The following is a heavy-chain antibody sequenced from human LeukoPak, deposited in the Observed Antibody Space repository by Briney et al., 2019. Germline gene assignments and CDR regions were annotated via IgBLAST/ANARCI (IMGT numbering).Heavy chain of an antibody. CDR2: IYYSGST. J-gene: IGHJ4*02. CDR3: ARFSGSYPLFDY. CDR1: GGSVSSGSYY. D-gene: IGHD1-26*01. V-gene: IGHV4-61*01. Sequence: SETLSLTCTVSGGSVSSGSYYWSWIRQPPGKGLEWIGYIYYSGSTNYNPSLKSRVTMSVDTSKNQFSLKLSSVTAADTAVYYCARFSGSYPLFDYWGQGTLVTVSS.